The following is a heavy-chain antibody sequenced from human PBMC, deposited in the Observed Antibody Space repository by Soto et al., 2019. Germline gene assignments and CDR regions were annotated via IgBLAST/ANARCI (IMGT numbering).Heavy chain of an antibody. J-gene: IGHJ4*02. CDR2: ISGGGGST. CDR3: AKNWVVVSATPTFDF. Sequence: PGGSLRLSCTASGFTFSNYAMSWVRQPPGKGLQWVSTISGGGGSTFSADSLKGRFTISRDDSKNTLYLEMNSLRADDTALYYCAKNWVVVSATPTFDFWGRGTLVTSPQ. D-gene: IGHD2-8*02. V-gene: IGHV3-23*01. CDR1: GFTFSNYA.